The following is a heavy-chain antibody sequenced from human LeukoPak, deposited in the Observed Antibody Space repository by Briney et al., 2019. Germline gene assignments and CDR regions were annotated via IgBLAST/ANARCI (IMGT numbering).Heavy chain of an antibody. CDR2: INHSGST. J-gene: IGHJ4*02. V-gene: IGHV4-34*01. CDR1: GGSFSGYY. D-gene: IGHD6-6*01. CDR3: AGMGPGSSSGTLLDY. Sequence: SETLSLTCAVYGGSFSGYYWSWIRQPPGKGLEWIGEINHSGSTNYNPSLKSRVTISVDTSKNQFSRKLSSVTAADTAVYYCAGMGPGSSSGTLLDYWGQGTLVTVSS.